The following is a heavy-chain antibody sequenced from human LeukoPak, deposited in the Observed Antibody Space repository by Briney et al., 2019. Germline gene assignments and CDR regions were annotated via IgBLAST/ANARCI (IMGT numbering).Heavy chain of an antibody. J-gene: IGHJ4*02. Sequence: ASVKVSCKASGGTFSSYAISWVRQAPGQGLEWMGGIIPIFGTANYAQKFQGRVTITTDESTSTAYMELRSLRSDDTAVYYCARVQQLVCDYWGQGTLVTVSS. CDR3: ARVQQLVCDY. CDR2: IIPIFGTA. V-gene: IGHV1-69*05. CDR1: GGTFSSYA. D-gene: IGHD6-13*01.